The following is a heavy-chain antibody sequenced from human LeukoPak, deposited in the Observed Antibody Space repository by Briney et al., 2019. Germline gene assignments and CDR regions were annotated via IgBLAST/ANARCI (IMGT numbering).Heavy chain of an antibody. CDR1: GGTFSSYA. D-gene: IGHD3-9*01. J-gene: IGHJ4*02. CDR3: AREHYDILTGYYTTTLFDY. CDR2: IIPIFGTA. Sequence: ASVKVSCKASGGTFSSYAISWVRQAPGQGLEWMGGIIPIFGTANYAQKFQGRVTITADKSTSTAYMELSSLRSEDTAVYYCAREHYDILTGYYTTTLFDYWGQGTLVTVSS. V-gene: IGHV1-69*06.